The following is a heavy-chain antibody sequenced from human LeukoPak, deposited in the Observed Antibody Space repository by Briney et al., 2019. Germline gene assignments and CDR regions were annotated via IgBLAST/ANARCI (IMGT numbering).Heavy chain of an antibody. J-gene: IGHJ3*02. CDR3: ARDLKGLSKAFNI. D-gene: IGHD3/OR15-3a*01. Sequence: PGGSLRLSCAASGFTFSSYGMSWVRQAPGKGLEWVSSISSGGSYIYYADSVKGRFTISRDNAKNSLYLQMDSLRAEDTALYYCARDLKGLSKAFNIWGQGTMVTVSS. CDR2: ISSGGSYI. CDR1: GFTFSSYG. V-gene: IGHV3-21*01.